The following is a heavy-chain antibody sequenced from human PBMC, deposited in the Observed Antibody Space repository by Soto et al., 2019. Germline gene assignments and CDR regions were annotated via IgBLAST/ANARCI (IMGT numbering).Heavy chain of an antibody. J-gene: IGHJ6*02. Sequence: SETLSLTCTVSGGFISNYYWSWVRQSPGKGLEWIGYIYYSGTTNYNPSLKSRVTILLDMSKNQFSLRLRSVTAADTAVYYCARRYYDYAYYYYGMDVWGQGTTVTSP. D-gene: IGHD3-16*01. V-gene: IGHV4-59*01. CDR2: IYYSGTT. CDR3: ARRYYDYAYYYYGMDV. CDR1: GGFISNYY.